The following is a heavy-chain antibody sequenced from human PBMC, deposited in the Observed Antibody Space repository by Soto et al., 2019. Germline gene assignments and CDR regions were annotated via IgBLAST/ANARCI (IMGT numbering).Heavy chain of an antibody. CDR1: GYNFTRHG. D-gene: IGHD2-2*01. CDR2: INAGNGNT. V-gene: IGHV1-3*01. J-gene: IGHJ4*02. Sequence: ASVKVSCKASGYNFTRHGIQWVRQAPGQRLEWMGWINAGNGNTKYSQKFQGRVTLTRDMSTSTVYMELTSLTYDDTAVYYCARDVSGPGAECPYYMDYWGQGTPVTVSS. CDR3: ARDVSGPGAECPYYMDY.